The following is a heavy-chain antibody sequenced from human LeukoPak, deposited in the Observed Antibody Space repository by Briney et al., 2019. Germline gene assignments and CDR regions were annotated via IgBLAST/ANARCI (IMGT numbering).Heavy chain of an antibody. Sequence: GGSLRHSCAASGFTFSSYAMHWVRQAPGKGLEWVAVISYDGSNKYYADSVKGRFTISRDNSKNTLYLQMNSLRAEDTAVYYCARASYSSGWYVVGAFDIWGQGTMVTVSS. V-gene: IGHV3-30*04. CDR3: ARASYSSGWYVVGAFDI. J-gene: IGHJ3*02. D-gene: IGHD6-19*01. CDR2: ISYDGSNK. CDR1: GFTFSSYA.